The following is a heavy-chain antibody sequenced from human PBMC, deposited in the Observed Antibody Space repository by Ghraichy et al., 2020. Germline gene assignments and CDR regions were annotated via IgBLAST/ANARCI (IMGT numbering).Heavy chain of an antibody. V-gene: IGHV4-31*03. D-gene: IGHD3-22*01. CDR2: IYYSGST. CDR3: ARFAYYYDSSGYYLDAFDI. J-gene: IGHJ3*02. Sequence: LSLTCTVSGGSISSGGYYWSWIRQHPGKGLEWIGYIYYSGSTYYNPSLKSRVTISVDTSKNQFSLKLSSVTAADTAVYYCARFAYYYDSSGYYLDAFDIWGQGTMVTVSS. CDR1: GGSISSGGYY.